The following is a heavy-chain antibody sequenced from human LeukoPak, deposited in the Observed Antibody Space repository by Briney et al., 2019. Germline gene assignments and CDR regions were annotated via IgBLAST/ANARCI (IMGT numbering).Heavy chain of an antibody. CDR2: ITSSSSYI. Sequence: PGGSLRLSCAASGFTFSSYSMNWVRQAPGKGLEWVSSITSSSSYIYYADSVKGRFTISRDNAKNSLYLQMNSLRAEDTAVYYCARDPDAVAGLLDYWGQGTLVTVSS. D-gene: IGHD6-19*01. CDR1: GFTFSSYS. V-gene: IGHV3-21*01. CDR3: ARDPDAVAGLLDY. J-gene: IGHJ4*02.